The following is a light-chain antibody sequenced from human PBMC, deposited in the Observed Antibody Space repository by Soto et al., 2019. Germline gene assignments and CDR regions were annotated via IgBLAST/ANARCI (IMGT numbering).Light chain of an antibody. J-gene: IGLJ1*01. CDR1: SGDIGSYNR. Sequence: SVLTQPASVSGSPGQSITISCTGTSGDIGSYNRVSWYQQHPGKARKLIIYEVTDRPSGVSNRFSGSKSGNTASLTISGLQAEDEAEYYCSSYTNINTRACVFGTGTRSPS. CDR2: EVT. V-gene: IGLV2-14*01. CDR3: SSYTNINTRACV.